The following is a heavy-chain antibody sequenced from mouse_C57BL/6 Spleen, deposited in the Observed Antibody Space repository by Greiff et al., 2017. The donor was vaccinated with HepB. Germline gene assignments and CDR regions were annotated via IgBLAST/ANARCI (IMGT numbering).Heavy chain of an antibody. CDR2: ISYDGSN. CDR3: AREGITTVVAPFDY. Sequence: EVQLVESGPGLVKPSQSLSLTCSVTGYSITSGYYWNWIRQFPGNKLEWMGYISYDGSNNYNPSLKNRISITRDTSKNQFFLKLNSVTTEDTATYYCAREGITTVVAPFDYWGQGTTLTVSS. J-gene: IGHJ2*01. V-gene: IGHV3-6*01. D-gene: IGHD1-1*01. CDR1: GYSITSGYY.